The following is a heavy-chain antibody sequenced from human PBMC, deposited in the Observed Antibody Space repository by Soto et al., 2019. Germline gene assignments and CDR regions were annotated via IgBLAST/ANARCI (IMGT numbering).Heavy chain of an antibody. V-gene: IGHV4-31*03. D-gene: IGHD2-21*01. CDR1: GGSISSGGYY. CDR3: AASCVGCGGFNYYGMDV. J-gene: IGHJ6*02. CDR2: IYYSGST. Sequence: QVQLQESGPGLVKPSQTLSLTCTVSGGSISSGGYYWSWIRQHPGKGLEGIGYIYYSGSTYYNPSLKSRVTISVDTSKNQFSLKLSSVTAADTAVYYCAASCVGCGGFNYYGMDVRGQGTTVTVSS.